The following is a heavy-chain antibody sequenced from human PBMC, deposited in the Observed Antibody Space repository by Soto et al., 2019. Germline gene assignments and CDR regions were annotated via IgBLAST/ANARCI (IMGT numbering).Heavy chain of an antibody. V-gene: IGHV3-30*03. D-gene: IGHD2-15*01. CDR1: GFTFSSYG. CDR3: ADGYCSGGSCYLINFDY. CDR2: ISYDGSNK. J-gene: IGHJ4*02. Sequence: AGGSLRLSCAASGFTFSSYGMHWVRQAPGKGLEWVAVISYDGSNKYYADSVKGRFTISRDNSKNTLYLQMNSLRAEDTAVYYCADGYCSGGSCYLINFDYWGQGTLVTVSS.